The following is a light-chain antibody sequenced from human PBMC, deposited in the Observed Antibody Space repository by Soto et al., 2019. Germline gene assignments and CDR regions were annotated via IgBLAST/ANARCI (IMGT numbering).Light chain of an antibody. CDR3: QTWGRGIHVV. V-gene: IGLV4-69*01. J-gene: IGLJ2*01. CDR1: SGHSSYA. CDR2: LNSDGSH. Sequence: QTVVTQSPSASASLGASVKLTCTLSSGHSSYAIAWHQQQPEKGPRYLMKLNSDGSHNKGDGIPDRFSGSSSGAERYLTISSLQSEDEADYYCQTWGRGIHVVVGGGTKLTVL.